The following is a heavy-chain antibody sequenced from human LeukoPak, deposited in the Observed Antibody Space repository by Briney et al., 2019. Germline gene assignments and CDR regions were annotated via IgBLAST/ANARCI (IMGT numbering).Heavy chain of an antibody. CDR1: GFTFSNYA. V-gene: IGHV3-64*01. Sequence: PGGSLRLSCAASGFTFSNYAMHWVRQAPGKGLEYVSAISSFGSSTYYANSVKGRFTISRDSSKNTLYLQMGSLRAEDMAVYYCARGRSQNYYYYGMDVWGQGTTVTVPS. J-gene: IGHJ6*02. CDR3: ARGRSQNYYYYGMDV. CDR2: ISSFGSST.